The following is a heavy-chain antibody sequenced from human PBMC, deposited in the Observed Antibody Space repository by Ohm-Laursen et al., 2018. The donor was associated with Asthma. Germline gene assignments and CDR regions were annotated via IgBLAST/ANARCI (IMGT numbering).Heavy chain of an antibody. CDR2: IYYSGLT. CDR3: ARGAFYYESTGYYFFDH. D-gene: IGHD3-22*01. J-gene: IGHJ4*02. V-gene: IGHV4-31*11. CDR1: GDSINSGNNY. Sequence: TLSLTCAVSGDSINSGNNYWSWIRQHPGKGLEWIGYIYYSGLTYSNPSLRNRVIISVDTSKNQFSLNLTSVTAADTAVYYCARGAFYYESTGYYFFDHWGQGALVTVSS.